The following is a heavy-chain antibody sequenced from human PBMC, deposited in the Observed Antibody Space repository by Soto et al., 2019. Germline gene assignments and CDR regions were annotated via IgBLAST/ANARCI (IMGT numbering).Heavy chain of an antibody. Sequence: GGSLRLSCAASGFTFSNYAMSWVRQAPGKGLEWISTISGSGGSTYYADSVKGRFTISRDNSKNTLYLQMNSLRAEDTAVYYCAKCQPWYYDFRSRYYAWFDHLGQGTLVTVSS. V-gene: IGHV3-23*01. D-gene: IGHD3-3*01. CDR1: GFTFSNYA. J-gene: IGHJ5*01. CDR2: ISGSGGST. CDR3: AKCQPWYYDFRSRYYAWFDH.